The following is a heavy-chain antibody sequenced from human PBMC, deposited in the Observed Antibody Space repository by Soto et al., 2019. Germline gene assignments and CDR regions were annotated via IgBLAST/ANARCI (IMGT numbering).Heavy chain of an antibody. J-gene: IGHJ4*02. Sequence: GGSLRLSCAASGFSFSSYAMSWVRQAPGKGLEWVSTISGSDGKTYYADSVKGRFSISRDTSKNTLYLQMNSLRVDDTAVYYCSKWSYLDYWGQGTRVTVSS. CDR3: SKWSYLDY. CDR1: GFSFSSYA. CDR2: ISGSDGKT. D-gene: IGHD3-3*01. V-gene: IGHV3-23*01.